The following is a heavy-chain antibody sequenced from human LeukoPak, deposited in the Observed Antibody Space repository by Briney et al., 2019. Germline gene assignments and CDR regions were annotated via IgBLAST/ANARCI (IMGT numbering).Heavy chain of an antibody. V-gene: IGHV3-74*01. J-gene: IGHJ3*02. Sequence: RSGGSLRLSCAASGFTFSSYWMHWVRHAPGKGPVWVSRINSDGSSTSYADSVKGRFTISRDNAKNTLYLQMNSLRAEDTAVYYCARGSRAQGNAFDIWGQGTMVTVSS. CDR2: INSDGSST. D-gene: IGHD3-10*01. CDR1: GFTFSSYW. CDR3: ARGSRAQGNAFDI.